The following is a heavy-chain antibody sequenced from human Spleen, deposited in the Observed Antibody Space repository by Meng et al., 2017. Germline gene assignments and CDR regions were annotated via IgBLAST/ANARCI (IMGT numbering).Heavy chain of an antibody. CDR3: AKKGPSNWYDTGEYYYYGMDV. CDR1: GFVFSGHA. D-gene: IGHD1-1*01. Sequence: GESLKISCAASGFVFSGHAMHWVRQAPGKGLEWVAIISDDGSSKYYADSVQGRFTISRDNSKNTLYLQMNSLRVEDTAVYYCAKKGPSNWYDTGEYYYYGMDVWGQGTTVTVSS. CDR2: ISDDGSSK. J-gene: IGHJ6*02. V-gene: IGHV3-30*04.